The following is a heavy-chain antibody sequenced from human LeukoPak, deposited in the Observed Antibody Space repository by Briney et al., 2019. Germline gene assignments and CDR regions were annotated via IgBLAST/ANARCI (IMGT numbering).Heavy chain of an antibody. CDR3: AKDQSRGVGAMNY. J-gene: IGHJ4*02. V-gene: IGHV3-30*18. D-gene: IGHD1-26*01. CDR2: ISYDGSNK. Sequence: PGGSLRFSCAASGFTFSSYGMHWVRQAPGKGLEWVAVISYDGSNKYYADSVKGRFTISRDNSKNTLYLQMNSLRAEDTAVYYCAKDQSRGVGAMNYWGQGTLVTVSS. CDR1: GFTFSSYG.